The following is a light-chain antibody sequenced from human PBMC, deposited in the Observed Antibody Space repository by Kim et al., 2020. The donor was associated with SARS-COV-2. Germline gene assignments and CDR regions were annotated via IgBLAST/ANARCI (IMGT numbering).Light chain of an antibody. CDR1: QSVSSN. V-gene: IGKV3-15*01. Sequence: EIVMTQSPATLSVSPGERATLSCRASQSVSSNLAWYQQKPGQAPRPLIYGASTRATGIPARFTGSGSGTDFTLTISSLQSEDFAVYYCQQYNRWPSYTFGQGTKLEI. CDR3: QQYNRWPSYT. CDR2: GAS. J-gene: IGKJ2*01.